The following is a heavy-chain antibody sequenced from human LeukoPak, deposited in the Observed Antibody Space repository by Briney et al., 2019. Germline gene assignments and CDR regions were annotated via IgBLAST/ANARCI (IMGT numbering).Heavy chain of an antibody. Sequence: GGSLRLSCAASGFTFSSYAMHWVRQAPGKGLEYVSAISSNGFSTYYANSVKGRFTISRDNSNNTLYLQMGSLRPDDMAVYYCARRDTSCGSDCSQKNDAFDVWGQGTMVTVSS. V-gene: IGHV3-64*01. J-gene: IGHJ3*01. CDR2: ISSNGFST. D-gene: IGHD2-21*02. CDR1: GFTFSSYA. CDR3: ARRDTSCGSDCSQKNDAFDV.